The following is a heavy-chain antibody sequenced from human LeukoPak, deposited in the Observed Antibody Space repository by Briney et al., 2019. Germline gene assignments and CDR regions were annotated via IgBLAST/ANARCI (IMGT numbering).Heavy chain of an antibody. V-gene: IGHV1-18*01. CDR3: ATDRGSGWYFYY. CDR2: ISAYNGNT. D-gene: IGHD6-19*01. CDR1: GYTFTSYG. Sequence: ASVKVSCKASGYTFTSYGISWVRQAPGQGLEWMGWISAYNGNTNYAQKLQGRVTMTEDTSTDTAYMELSSLRSEDTAVYYCATDRGSGWYFYYWGQGTLVTVSS. J-gene: IGHJ4*02.